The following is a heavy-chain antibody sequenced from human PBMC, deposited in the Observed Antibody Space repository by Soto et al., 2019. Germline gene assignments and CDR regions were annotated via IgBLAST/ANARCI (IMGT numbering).Heavy chain of an antibody. Sequence: GGSLRLSCAASGFTFSNAWMSWVRQAPGKGLEWVGRIKSKTDGGTTDYAAPVKGRFTISRDDSKNTLYLQMNSLKTEDTAVYYCTTDDHNYYDSSGYPYGMDVWGQGTTVTVSS. D-gene: IGHD3-22*01. CDR3: TTDDHNYYDSSGYPYGMDV. V-gene: IGHV3-15*01. CDR1: GFTFSNAW. CDR2: IKSKTDGGTT. J-gene: IGHJ6*02.